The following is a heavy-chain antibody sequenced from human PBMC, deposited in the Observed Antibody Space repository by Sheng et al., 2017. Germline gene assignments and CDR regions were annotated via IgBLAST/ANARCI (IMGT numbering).Heavy chain of an antibody. V-gene: IGHV3-23*04. CDR3: AKDIYGDYGGIEY. J-gene: IGHJ4*02. D-gene: IGHD4-17*01. CDR2: IRGNSGST. Sequence: EVQLVESGGGLVQPGGSQRLSCAASGFTFSTYAMSWVRQAPGKGLEWVSIIRGNSGSTYYADSVKGRFTISRDNSKNTLYLQMNSLRVEDTALYYCAKDIYGDYGGIEYWGQGTLVTVSS. CDR1: GFTFSTYA.